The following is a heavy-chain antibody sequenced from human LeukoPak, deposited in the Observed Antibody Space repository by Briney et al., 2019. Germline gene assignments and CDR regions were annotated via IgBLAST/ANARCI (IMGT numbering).Heavy chain of an antibody. D-gene: IGHD5-18*01. CDR3: AKVRGGFTYGGYFDH. J-gene: IGHJ4*02. CDR1: GFTFNSYG. V-gene: IGHV3-30*02. CDR2: IRSDGSTK. Sequence: GGSLRLSCAASGFTFNSYGMDWVRQAPGKGLEWVAFIRSDGSTKYYADSVKGRFTISRDDSKNNLFLQMNSLRVEDTAVYYCAKVRGGFTYGGYFDHWGQGALVIVSS.